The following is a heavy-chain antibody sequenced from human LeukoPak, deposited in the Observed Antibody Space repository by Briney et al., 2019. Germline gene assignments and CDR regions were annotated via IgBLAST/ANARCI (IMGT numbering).Heavy chain of an antibody. D-gene: IGHD2-2*01. V-gene: IGHV3-49*04. CDR1: GFTFGDYA. Sequence: PGGSLRLSCTASGFTFGDYAMSWVRQAPGKGLEWVGFIRSKAYGGTTEYAASVKGRFTISRDDSKSIAYLQMNSLKTEDTAVYYCTRDPLHCSSTNCPGGYYFDYWGQGTLVTVSS. CDR3: TRDPLHCSSTNCPGGYYFDY. J-gene: IGHJ4*02. CDR2: IRSKAYGGTT.